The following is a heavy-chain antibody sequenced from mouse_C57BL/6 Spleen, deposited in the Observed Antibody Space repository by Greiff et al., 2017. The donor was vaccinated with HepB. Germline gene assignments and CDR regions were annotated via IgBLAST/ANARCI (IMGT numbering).Heavy chain of an antibody. CDR3: AIGYYFDY. J-gene: IGHJ2*01. Sequence: VQLQQPGAELVKPGASVKVSCKASGYTFTSYWLHWVKQRPGQGLEWIGRIHPSDSDTNYNQIFKGKATLTEYKSSSTAYMQLSNLTAEDSAVYYCAIGYYFDYWGQGTTLTVSS. CDR1: GYTFTSYW. CDR2: IHPSDSDT. V-gene: IGHV1-74*01.